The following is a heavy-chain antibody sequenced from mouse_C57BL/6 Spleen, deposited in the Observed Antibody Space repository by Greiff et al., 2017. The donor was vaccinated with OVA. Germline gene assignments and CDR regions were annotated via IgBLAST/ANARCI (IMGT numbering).Heavy chain of an antibody. CDR1: GYAFSSYW. CDR2: IYPGDGDT. CDR3: ARDYYQTGFAY. J-gene: IGHJ3*01. Sequence: QVQLKQSGAELVKPGASVKISCKASGYAFSSYWMNWVKQRPGKGLEWIGQIYPGDGDTNYNGKFKGKATLTADKSSSTAYMQLSSLTSEDSAVYFCARDYYQTGFAYWGQGTLVTVSA. D-gene: IGHD1-1*01. V-gene: IGHV1-80*01.